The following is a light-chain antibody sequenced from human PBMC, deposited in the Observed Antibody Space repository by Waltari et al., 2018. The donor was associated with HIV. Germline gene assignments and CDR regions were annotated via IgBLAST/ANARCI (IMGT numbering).Light chain of an antibody. CDR3: ISTDSSGNPL. CDR1: VLPKKY. CDR2: EDN. Sequence: SYELTQPPSVSVSPGQTARITCSGDVLPKKYAYWYKQKSGQAPVLVICEDNYRPSGIPERFSASSSGTMATLTISGAQVEDEADYYCISTDSSGNPLFGGGTKLTVL. J-gene: IGLJ2*01. V-gene: IGLV3-10*01.